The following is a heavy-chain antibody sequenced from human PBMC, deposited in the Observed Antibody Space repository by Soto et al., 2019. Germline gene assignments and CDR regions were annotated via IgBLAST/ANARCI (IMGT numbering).Heavy chain of an antibody. CDR1: EFTFSNYW. CDR2: INEDGSEK. J-gene: IGHJ4*02. CDR3: ARDLFDY. V-gene: IGHV3-7*01. Sequence: GGSLRLSCSASEFTFSNYWMNWFRQAPGKGLEWVANINEDGSEKYYVDSAKGRFIISRDNAKNSLYLQMSSLRAEDTAVYYCARDLFDYWGQGTLVTVSS.